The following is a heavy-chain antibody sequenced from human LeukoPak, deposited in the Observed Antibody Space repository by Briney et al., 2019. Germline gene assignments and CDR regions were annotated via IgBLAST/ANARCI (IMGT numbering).Heavy chain of an antibody. Sequence: GGSLRLSCAASGFTFSSYAMSWVRQAPGKGLEWVSAISGSGSSTYYADSVKGRFTISRDNAKNSLYLQMNSLRAEDTAVYYCARDWFGESNDAFDIWGQGTMVTVSS. CDR2: ISGSGSST. CDR3: ARDWFGESNDAFDI. CDR1: GFTFSSYA. J-gene: IGHJ3*02. V-gene: IGHV3-23*01. D-gene: IGHD3-10*01.